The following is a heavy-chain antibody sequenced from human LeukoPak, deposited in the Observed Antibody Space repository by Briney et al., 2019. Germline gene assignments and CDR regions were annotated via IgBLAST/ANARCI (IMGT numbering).Heavy chain of an antibody. V-gene: IGHV4-38-2*02. D-gene: IGHD3-16*02. Sequence: QPSETLSLTCTVSGYSISSGYYWGWIRQPPGKGLEWIGSIYHSGSTYYNPSLKSRVTISVDTSKNQFSLKLSSVTAADTAVYYCASQGWGSYRYGIDYWGQGTLVTVSS. CDR2: IYHSGST. CDR3: ASQGWGSYRYGIDY. J-gene: IGHJ4*02. CDR1: GYSISSGYY.